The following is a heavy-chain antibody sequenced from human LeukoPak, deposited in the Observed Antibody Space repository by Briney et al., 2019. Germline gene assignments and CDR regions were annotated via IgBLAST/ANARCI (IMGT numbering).Heavy chain of an antibody. J-gene: IGHJ5*02. CDR1: GGSISSSNW. D-gene: IGHD4-17*01. CDR2: IYHSGST. V-gene: IGHV4-4*02. CDR3: ARRTTVTPNWFDP. Sequence: SGTLSLTCAVSGGSISSSNWWSWVRQPPGKGLEWIGEIYHSGSTNYHPSLKSRITISLDTSKNQFSLKLSSVTAADTAVYYCARRTTVTPNWFDPWGQGTLVTVSS.